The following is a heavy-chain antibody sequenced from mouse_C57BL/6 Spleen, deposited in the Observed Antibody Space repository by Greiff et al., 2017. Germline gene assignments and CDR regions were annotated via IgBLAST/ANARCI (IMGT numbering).Heavy chain of an antibody. Sequence: QVQLQQSGAELVRPGTSVTVSCKASGYAFTNYLIEWVKQRPGQGLEWIGVINPGSGGTNYNEKFKGKATLTADKSSSTAYMQLSSLTSEDSAVYFCATPGSRGYAMDYWGQGTSVTVSS. CDR1: GYAFTNYL. CDR3: ATPGSRGYAMDY. J-gene: IGHJ4*01. CDR2: INPGSGGT. V-gene: IGHV1-54*01.